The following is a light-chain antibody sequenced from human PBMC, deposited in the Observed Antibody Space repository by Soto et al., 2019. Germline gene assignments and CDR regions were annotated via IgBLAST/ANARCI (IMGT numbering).Light chain of an antibody. CDR1: QDISNY. Sequence: DIQMTQSPSSLSASVGDRVTITCQASQDISNYLNWYQQKPGKAPKLLIYDASNLETGVPSRFSGCGSWTDFTFTISSLQPEDIATYYCQQYDNLLLTFGGGTKVEIK. V-gene: IGKV1-33*01. CDR3: QQYDNLLLT. CDR2: DAS. J-gene: IGKJ4*01.